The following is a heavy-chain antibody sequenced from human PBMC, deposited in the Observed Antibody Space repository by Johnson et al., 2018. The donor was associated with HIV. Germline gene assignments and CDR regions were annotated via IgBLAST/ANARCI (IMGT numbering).Heavy chain of an antibody. D-gene: IGHD2-15*01. CDR2: ISYDGTNK. V-gene: IGHV3-30*04. CDR1: GFTFRSYA. CDR3: AKASDIGAFDI. J-gene: IGHJ3*02. Sequence: QVRLVESGGGVVQPGRSLRLSCAGSGFTFRSYAMQWVRQAPGKGLEWVAVISYDGTNKYYADSVKGRFTISRDNSKNTLYLQMNSLRAEDTAVYYCAKASDIGAFDIWGQGTMVTVSS.